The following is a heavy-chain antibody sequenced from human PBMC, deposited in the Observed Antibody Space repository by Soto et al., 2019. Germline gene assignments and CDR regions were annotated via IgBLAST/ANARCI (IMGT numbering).Heavy chain of an antibody. CDR2: VNSDGTST. J-gene: IGHJ4*02. CDR3: ARGGWRSYDLDY. Sequence: EVQLVESGGGLVQPGGSLRLSCAVSGFTFSNYWMHWVRQAPGEGLVWVSRVNSDGTSTNHADSVKGRITISRDNAKNTVYLQVNSLRAEDTAVYYCARGGWRSYDLDYWCQGTLVTVSS. D-gene: IGHD5-12*01. V-gene: IGHV3-74*01. CDR1: GFTFSNYW.